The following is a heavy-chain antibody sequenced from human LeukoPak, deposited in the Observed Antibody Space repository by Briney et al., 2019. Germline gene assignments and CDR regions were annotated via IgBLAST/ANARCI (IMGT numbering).Heavy chain of an antibody. CDR2: INPNSGGT. CDR1: GYTFTSYG. D-gene: IGHD2-15*01. Sequence: ASVKVSCKASGYTFTSYGISWVRQAPGQGLEWMGWINPNSGGTNYAQKFQGRVTMTRDTSISTAYMELSRLRSDDTAVYYCARVGRYCSGGSCYSGVDYWGQGTLVTVSS. J-gene: IGHJ4*02. CDR3: ARVGRYCSGGSCYSGVDY. V-gene: IGHV1-2*02.